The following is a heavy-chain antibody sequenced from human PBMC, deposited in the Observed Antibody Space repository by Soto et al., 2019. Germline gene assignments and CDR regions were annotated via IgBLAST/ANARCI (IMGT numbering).Heavy chain of an antibody. V-gene: IGHV3-30*18. CDR2: ISYDGSNK. Sequence: ESGGGVVQPGRSLRLSCAASGFTFSSYGMHWVRQAPGKGLEWVAVISYDGSNKYYADSVKGRFTISRDNSKNTLYLQMNSLRAEDTAVYYCAKDRLPRYSYGDYWGQGTLVTVSS. D-gene: IGHD5-18*01. CDR3: AKDRLPRYSYGDY. CDR1: GFTFSSYG. J-gene: IGHJ4*02.